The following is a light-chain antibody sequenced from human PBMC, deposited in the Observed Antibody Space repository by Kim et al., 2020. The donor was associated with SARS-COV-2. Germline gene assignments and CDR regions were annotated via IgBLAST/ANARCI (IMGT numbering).Light chain of an antibody. CDR2: DVF. V-gene: IGKV3-11*01. Sequence: VTRALTPGKRATLACRASNVVIDHLAWYQQKLGQAPRLLIYDVFNRATGSPARFSGSGSGTDFTLTITSLEPEDFAVYYCQQHTNFGQGTRLEIK. CDR3: QQHTN. J-gene: IGKJ5*01. CDR1: NVVIDH.